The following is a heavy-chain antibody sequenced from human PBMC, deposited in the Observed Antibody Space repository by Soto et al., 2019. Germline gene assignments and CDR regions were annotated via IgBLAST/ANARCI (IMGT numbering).Heavy chain of an antibody. Sequence: GASVKVSCKASGYTFTSYGISWVRQAPGQGLEWMGWISAYNGNTNYAQKLQGRVTMTTDTSTSTAYMELRSLRSDDTAVYYCARRSSPTPDYGDYVFDYWGQGTLVTVSS. J-gene: IGHJ4*02. V-gene: IGHV1-18*01. CDR2: ISAYNGNT. D-gene: IGHD4-17*01. CDR3: ARRSSPTPDYGDYVFDY. CDR1: GYTFTSYG.